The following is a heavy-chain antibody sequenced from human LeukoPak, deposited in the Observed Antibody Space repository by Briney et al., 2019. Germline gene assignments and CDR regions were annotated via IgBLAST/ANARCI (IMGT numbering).Heavy chain of an antibody. V-gene: IGHV4-39*07. Sequence: SETLSLTCTVSGDSISSSSYFWGWTRQPPGKGLEWIGSIFLGGSTYYNPSLKSRVTMSVDTSKNQFSLKLSSVTAADTAVYYCARGQYHLLYWYFDLWGRGTLVTVSS. D-gene: IGHD2-2*01. CDR1: GDSISSSSYF. J-gene: IGHJ2*01. CDR2: IFLGGST. CDR3: ARGQYHLLYWYFDL.